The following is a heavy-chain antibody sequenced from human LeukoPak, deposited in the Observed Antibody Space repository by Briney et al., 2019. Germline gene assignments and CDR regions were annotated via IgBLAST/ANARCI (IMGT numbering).Heavy chain of an antibody. CDR2: IYHSGST. Sequence: SETLSLTCTVSGYSISSGYYWGWIRQPPGKGLEWIRSIYHSGSTYYNPSLKSRVTISVDTSKNQFSLKLSSVTAADTAVYYCARHGRGESGVTEIDYWGQGTLVTVSS. CDR3: ARHGRGESGVTEIDY. D-gene: IGHD2-21*02. V-gene: IGHV4-38-2*02. CDR1: GYSISSGYY. J-gene: IGHJ4*02.